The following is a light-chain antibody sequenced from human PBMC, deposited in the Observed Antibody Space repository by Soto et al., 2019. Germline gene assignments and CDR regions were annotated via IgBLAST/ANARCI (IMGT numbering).Light chain of an antibody. V-gene: IGKV1-9*01. CDR2: VAS. CDR3: QQLYSYPYT. J-gene: IGKJ2*01. CDR1: QGISTY. Sequence: DLQLTQSPSFLSASVGDRVTITCRASQGISTYLAWYQQKSEKAPKLLIYVASTLQSGVPSRFSGSGSGTEFTVTISSLQPEDLAIYYCQQLYSYPYTFGQGTKLEI.